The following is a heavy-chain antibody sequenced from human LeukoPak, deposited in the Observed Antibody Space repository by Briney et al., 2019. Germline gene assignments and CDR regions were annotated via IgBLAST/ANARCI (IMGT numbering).Heavy chain of an antibody. V-gene: IGHV3-9*01. CDR2: ISWNSGSI. D-gene: IGHD3-22*01. J-gene: IGHJ4*02. CDR1: GFTFDDYA. Sequence: GGSLRLSCAASGFTFDDYAMHWVRQAPGKGLGWVSGISWNSGSIGYADSVKGRFTISRDNAKNSLYLQMNSLRAEDTALYYCAKASGYYYDSSGYFFDYWGQGTLVTVSS. CDR3: AKASGYYYDSSGYFFDY.